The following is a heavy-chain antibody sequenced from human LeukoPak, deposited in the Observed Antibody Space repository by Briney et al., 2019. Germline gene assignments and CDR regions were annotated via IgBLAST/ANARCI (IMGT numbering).Heavy chain of an antibody. CDR3: ARGVSGYDLGDDFFDY. CDR2: IYYSGST. J-gene: IGHJ4*02. Sequence: SETLSLTCTVSGGSISSGGYYWSWIRQHPGKGLEWIGSIYYSGSTYYNPSLKSRVTISVDTSKNQFSLKLTSVTAADTAVYYCARGVSGYDLGDDFFDYWGQGTLVTVSS. CDR1: GGSISSGGYY. D-gene: IGHD5-12*01. V-gene: IGHV4-39*01.